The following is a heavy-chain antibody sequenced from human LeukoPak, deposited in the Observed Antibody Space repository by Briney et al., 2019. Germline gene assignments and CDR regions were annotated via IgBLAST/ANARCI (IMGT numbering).Heavy chain of an antibody. D-gene: IGHD3-22*01. CDR1: GGSISSGSYY. CDR3: ASSSGYYYGVDY. J-gene: IGHJ4*02. V-gene: IGHV4-61*02. Sequence: SQTLSLTCTVSGGSISSGSYYWSWIRQPAGKGLEWIGRIYTSGSTNYNPSLKSRVTITVDTSKNQFSLKLSSVTAADTAVYYCASSSGYYYGVDYWGQGTLVTVSS. CDR2: IYTSGST.